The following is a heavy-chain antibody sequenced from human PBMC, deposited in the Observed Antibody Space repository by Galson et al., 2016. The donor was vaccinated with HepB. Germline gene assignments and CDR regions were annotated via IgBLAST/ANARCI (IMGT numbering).Heavy chain of an antibody. CDR1: GYTFTSYG. CDR2: ISAYNGNT. V-gene: IGHV1-18*01. CDR3: ARDGGAVPFDY. J-gene: IGHJ4*02. Sequence: SVKVSCKAAGYTFTSYGISWVRQAPGQGLEWMGWISAYNGNTNYVQKFQGRVTMTTDTSTSTVYMDLRRLRSDDTAVDYCARDGGAVPFDYWGQGTTVTVSS. D-gene: IGHD1-26*01.